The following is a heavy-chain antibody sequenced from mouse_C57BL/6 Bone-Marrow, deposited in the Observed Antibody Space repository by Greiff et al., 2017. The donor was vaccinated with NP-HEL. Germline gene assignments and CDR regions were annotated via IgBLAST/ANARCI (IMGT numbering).Heavy chain of an antibody. CDR3: TTSGLRRYWYFDV. V-gene: IGHV14-1*01. J-gene: IGHJ1*03. CDR1: GFNIKDYY. Sequence: VQLKESGAELVRPGASVKLSCTASGFNIKDYYMHWVKQRPEQGLEWIGRIDPEDGDTEYAPKFQGKATMTADTSSNTAYLQLSSLTSEDTAGYYCTTSGLRRYWYFDVWGTGTTVTVSS. D-gene: IGHD2-2*01. CDR2: IDPEDGDT.